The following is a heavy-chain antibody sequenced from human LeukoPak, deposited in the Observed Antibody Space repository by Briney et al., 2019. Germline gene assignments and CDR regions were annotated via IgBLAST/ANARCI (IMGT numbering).Heavy chain of an antibody. D-gene: IGHD3-10*02. CDR1: GGSFSGYY. J-gene: IGHJ4*02. V-gene: IGHV4-34*01. CDR2: INHSGST. CDR3: ASMESVRGASDY. Sequence: SETLPLTCAVYGGSFSGYYWSWIRQPPGKGLEWIGEINHSGSTNYNPSLKSRVTISVDTSKNQFSLKLSSVTAADTAVYYCASMESVRGASDYWGQGTLVTVSS.